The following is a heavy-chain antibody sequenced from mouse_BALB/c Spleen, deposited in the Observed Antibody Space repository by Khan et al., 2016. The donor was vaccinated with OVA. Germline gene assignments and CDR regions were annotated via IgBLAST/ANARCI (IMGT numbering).Heavy chain of an antibody. V-gene: IGHV5-6-5*01. CDR3: ARDNWFAY. CDR1: GFTFSNYD. Sequence: EVELVESGGGLVQPGGSLKLSCAASGFTFSNYDMSWVRQTPEKRLEWVASISSGGSTYYPDSVKGRFTISSDNARNNLYLHMSSLRSEDTAMYYCARDNWFAYWGQGTLVTVSA. CDR2: ISSGGST. J-gene: IGHJ3*01.